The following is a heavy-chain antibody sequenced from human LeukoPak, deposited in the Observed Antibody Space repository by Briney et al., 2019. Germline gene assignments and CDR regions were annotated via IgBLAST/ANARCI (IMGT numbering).Heavy chain of an antibody. D-gene: IGHD2-2*01. CDR2: INHSGST. Sequence: SETLSLTCAVYGGSFSGYYWSWIRQPPGKGLEWIGEINHSGSTNYNPSLKSRVTISVDTSKNQFSLKLSSVTAADTAVYYCARGLTPTGCGSTSCSFDYWGQGTLVTVSS. CDR3: ARGLTPTGCGSTSCSFDY. V-gene: IGHV4-34*01. CDR1: GGSFSGYY. J-gene: IGHJ4*02.